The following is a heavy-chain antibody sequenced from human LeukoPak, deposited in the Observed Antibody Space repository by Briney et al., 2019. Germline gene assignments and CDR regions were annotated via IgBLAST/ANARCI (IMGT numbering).Heavy chain of an antibody. CDR2: ISSSSSYI. D-gene: IGHD5-18*01. CDR3: ARVRGYSYGYPDY. CDR1: GFTFSGYW. V-gene: IGHV3-21*01. Sequence: KSGGSLRLSCAASGFTFSGYWMSWVRQAPGKGLEWVSSISSSSSYIYYADSVKGRFTISRDNAKNSLYLQMNSLRAEDTAVYYCARVRGYSYGYPDYWGQGTLVTVSS. J-gene: IGHJ4*02.